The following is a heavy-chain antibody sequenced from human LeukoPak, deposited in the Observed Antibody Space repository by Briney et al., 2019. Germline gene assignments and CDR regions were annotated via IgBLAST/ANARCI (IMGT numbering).Heavy chain of an antibody. CDR2: VFHSGST. V-gene: IGHV4-38-2*02. D-gene: IGHD3-3*01. CDR3: ARVFLYYYYYMDV. CDR1: GYSVSSGYY. Sequence: SETLSLTCSVTGYSVSSGYYWGWIRQPPGEGLEWIGSVFHSGSTHCNPSLKSRATISVDTSKNQFSLKLNSVSAADTAVYYCARVFLYYYYYMDVWGKGTSVTVSS. J-gene: IGHJ6*03.